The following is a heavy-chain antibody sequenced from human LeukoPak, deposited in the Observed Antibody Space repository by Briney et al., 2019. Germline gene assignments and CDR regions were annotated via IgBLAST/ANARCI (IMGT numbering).Heavy chain of an antibody. J-gene: IGHJ3*02. CDR1: GFTFRTYA. CDR3: VRIRAAAAEGAFDI. V-gene: IGHV3-21*01. CDR2: IISSTYYI. D-gene: IGHD6-25*01. Sequence: GGSLRLSCAASGFTFRTYAMNWVRQAPGKGLEWVSSIISSTYYIYYADSVKGRFTLSRDNAKNSLYLQMNSLRADGSAVYYCVRIRAAAAEGAFDIWGQGTMVTVSS.